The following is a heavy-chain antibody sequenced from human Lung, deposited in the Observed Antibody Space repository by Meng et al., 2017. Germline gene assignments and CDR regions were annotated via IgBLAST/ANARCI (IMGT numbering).Heavy chain of an antibody. CDR1: GFYFPNAW. Sequence: EGLLVGSGGDLVKAWVSLCLSCAAPGFYFPNAWVSWVRQALGKGLEWVGRMKSKVNRGTTEYAASVTGRFTITRDDSKSTLYLQMSGLRIDDTGVYYCTWDDKAVSDYWGQGTLVTVSS. V-gene: IGHV3-15*01. D-gene: IGHD1-1*01. CDR2: MKSKVNRGTT. CDR3: TWDDKAVSDY. J-gene: IGHJ4*02.